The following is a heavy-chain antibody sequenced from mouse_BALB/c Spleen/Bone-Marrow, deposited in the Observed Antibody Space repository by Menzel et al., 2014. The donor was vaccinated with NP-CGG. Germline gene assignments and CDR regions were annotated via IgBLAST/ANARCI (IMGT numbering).Heavy chain of an antibody. CDR1: GYTFSSYW. D-gene: IGHD2-14*01. CDR3: ARGTYRYYFDY. Sequence: QVQLQQPGAELMKPGASVKISCKATGYTFSSYWIEWVKQRPGHGLEWIGEILPGSGTTNYNEKFKGKATFTADTSSNTAYMQLGSLTSEDSAVYYCARGTYRYYFDYWGQGTTLTVSS. J-gene: IGHJ2*01. V-gene: IGHV1-9*01. CDR2: ILPGSGTT.